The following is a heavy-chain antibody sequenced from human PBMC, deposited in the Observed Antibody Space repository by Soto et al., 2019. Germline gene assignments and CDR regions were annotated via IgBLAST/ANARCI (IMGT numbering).Heavy chain of an antibody. CDR1: GFTFSSYS. CDR3: ARVQWNYNAFDI. Sequence: GGSLRLSCAASGFTFSSYSMNWVRQAPGKGLEWVSSISSSSSYIYYADSVKGRFTISRDNAKNSLYLQMNSLRAEDTAVYYCARVQWNYNAFDIWGQGTMVTVSS. CDR2: ISSSSSYI. D-gene: IGHD1-7*01. J-gene: IGHJ3*02. V-gene: IGHV3-21*01.